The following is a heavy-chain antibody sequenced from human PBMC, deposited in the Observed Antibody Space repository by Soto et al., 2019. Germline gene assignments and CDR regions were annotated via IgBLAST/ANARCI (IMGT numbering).Heavy chain of an antibody. Sequence: SVKVSCKASGYTFTSYAMHWVRQAPGQRLEWMGWINAGNGNTKYSQKFQGRVAITRDTSASTAYMELSSLRSEDTAVYYCARVPGDSRTKGSDYWGQGTQVTGSS. D-gene: IGHD3-22*01. V-gene: IGHV1-3*01. CDR1: GYTFTSYA. CDR3: ARVPGDSRTKGSDY. J-gene: IGHJ4*02. CDR2: INAGNGNT.